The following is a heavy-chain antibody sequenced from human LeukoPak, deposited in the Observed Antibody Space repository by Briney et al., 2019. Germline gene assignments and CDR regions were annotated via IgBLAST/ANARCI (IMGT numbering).Heavy chain of an antibody. Sequence: GGSLRLSCAASGFTFSSYAMSWVRQAPGKGLEWVSAISGSGGSTYYADSVKGRFTISRDNSKNTLYLQMNSLRAEDTAVYYCAKDQNPLRIMITFGDYLFGFDYWGQGTLVTISS. D-gene: IGHD3-16*01. V-gene: IGHV3-23*01. CDR3: AKDQNPLRIMITFGDYLFGFDY. CDR2: ISGSGGST. J-gene: IGHJ4*02. CDR1: GFTFSSYA.